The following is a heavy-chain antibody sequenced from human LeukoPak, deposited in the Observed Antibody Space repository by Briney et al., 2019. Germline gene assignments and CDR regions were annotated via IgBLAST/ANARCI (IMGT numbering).Heavy chain of an antibody. D-gene: IGHD6-19*01. CDR1: SDFFSSVTDY. V-gene: IGHV4-39*07. Sequence: SETLSLTCTVSSDFFSSVTDYWAWIRQPPGKGLEWIASGDYSGGTYYNPSLESRVAVSADMSKNQISLKLSSVTAADTALYYCARERGEEYSSGWYKTNFFDTWGQGTRVTVSS. J-gene: IGHJ4*02. CDR2: GDYSGGT. CDR3: ARERGEEYSSGWYKTNFFDT.